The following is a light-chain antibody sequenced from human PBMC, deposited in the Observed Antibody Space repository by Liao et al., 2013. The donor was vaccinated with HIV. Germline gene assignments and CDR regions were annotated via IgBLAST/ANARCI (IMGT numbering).Light chain of an antibody. J-gene: IGLJ1*01. CDR3: QAWGSSTAYV. CDR2: KDT. V-gene: IGLV3-21*01. CDR1: NIGSKS. Sequence: SYVLTQPPSVSVAPGKTARITCGGNNIGSKSVHWYQQKPGQYPPVLVIYKDTERPSGIPERFSGSNSGNTATLTISGTQAMDEADYYCQAWGSSTAYVFGTGTKVTVL.